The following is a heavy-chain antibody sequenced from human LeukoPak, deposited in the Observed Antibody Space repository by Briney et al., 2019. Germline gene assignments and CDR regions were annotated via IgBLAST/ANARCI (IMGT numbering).Heavy chain of an antibody. J-gene: IGHJ5*02. CDR1: GGSFSGYY. Sequence: PSETLSLTCAVYGGSFSGYYWSWIRQPPGKGLEWIGEINHSGSTNYNPSLKSRVTISVDTSKNQFSLKLSSVTAADTAVYYCARQRDGYKVWFDPWGQGTLVTVSS. CDR2: INHSGST. V-gene: IGHV4-34*01. D-gene: IGHD5-24*01. CDR3: ARQRDGYKVWFDP.